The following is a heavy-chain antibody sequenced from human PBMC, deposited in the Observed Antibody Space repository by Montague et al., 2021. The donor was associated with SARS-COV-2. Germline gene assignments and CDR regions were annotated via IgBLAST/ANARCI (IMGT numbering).Heavy chain of an antibody. Sequence: SETLSLTCDVSGGSIRSSYCCWVWQPPGTGLEWIGYLYYGWTTTYNPSLTRRVTISGDAAKNQFSLTLSPVTAAATAVYYCVGHPRKYDIFLGQVIWYFEYWGQGTLVPVSS. CDR1: GGSIRSSY. V-gene: IGHV4-59*08. D-gene: IGHD3-9*01. J-gene: IGHJ4*02. CDR3: VGHPRKYDIFLGQVIWYFEY. CDR2: LYYGWTT.